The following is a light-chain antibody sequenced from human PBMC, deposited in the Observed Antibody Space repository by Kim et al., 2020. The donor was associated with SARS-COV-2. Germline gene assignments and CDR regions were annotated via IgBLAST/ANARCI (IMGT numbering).Light chain of an antibody. CDR3: SSYSNRFPYV. CDR2: DVN. CDR1: TSDIGVDTF. V-gene: IGLV2-14*03. J-gene: IGLJ1*01. Sequence: QSVLTQPASVSGSLGQSITISCTGTTSDIGVDTFVSWYQQHPGKVPKVVIYDVNSRPSGVSNRFSGSKSGNTASLTISGLQAEDEADYYCSSYSNRFPYVFGTGTKVTVL.